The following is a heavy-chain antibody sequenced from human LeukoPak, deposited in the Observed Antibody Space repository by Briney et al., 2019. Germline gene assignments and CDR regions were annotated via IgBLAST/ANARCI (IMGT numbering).Heavy chain of an antibody. V-gene: IGHV7-4-1*02. CDR3: AGTVTDYFDY. D-gene: IGHD4-17*01. Sequence: ASVKVSCKASGYTFTSYYMHWVRQAPGQGLEWMGWINTNTGNPTYAQGFTGRFVFSLDTSVSAAYLQISSLKAEDAAVYYCAGTVTDYFDYWGQGTLVTVSS. CDR2: INTNTGNP. CDR1: GYTFTSYY. J-gene: IGHJ4*02.